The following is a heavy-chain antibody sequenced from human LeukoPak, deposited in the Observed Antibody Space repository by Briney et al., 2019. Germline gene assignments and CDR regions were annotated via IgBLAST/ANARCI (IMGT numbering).Heavy chain of an antibody. CDR1: GFSFSNYD. Sequence: GGSLRLSCAASGFSFSNYDMHWVRQAPGKGLEWVAVIWYDGSNKYYADSVKGRFTISRDNSKNTLYLQMNSLRAEDTAVYYCARVGIVGSTNVFDYWGQGTLVIVSS. V-gene: IGHV3-33*01. D-gene: IGHD1-26*01. CDR2: IWYDGSNK. J-gene: IGHJ4*02. CDR3: ARVGIVGSTNVFDY.